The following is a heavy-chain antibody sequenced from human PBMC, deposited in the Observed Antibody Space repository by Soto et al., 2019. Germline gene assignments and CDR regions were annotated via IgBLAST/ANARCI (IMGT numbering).Heavy chain of an antibody. V-gene: IGHV3-23*01. J-gene: IGHJ5*02. Sequence: GGSLRLSCAASGFTFSSYAMSWVRQAPGKGLEWVSAISGSGGSTYYADSVKGRFTISRDNSKNTLYLQMNSLRAEDTAVYYCAKESQLEIDEYNWFDPWGQGTLVTVSS. CDR1: GFTFSSYA. D-gene: IGHD1-1*01. CDR3: AKESQLEIDEYNWFDP. CDR2: ISGSGGST.